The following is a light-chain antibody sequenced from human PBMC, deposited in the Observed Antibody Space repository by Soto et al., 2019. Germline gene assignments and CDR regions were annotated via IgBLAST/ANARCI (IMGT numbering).Light chain of an antibody. Sequence: QSALTQPASVSGSPGQSITISCTGTSSDVGGYNSVSWYQQHPGKAPKLMIYDVSNRPSGVPNRFSGSKSGNTASLTISGLQAEDESDYYCSSYTSSSTQVFGTGTKLTVL. CDR2: DVS. V-gene: IGLV2-14*01. CDR3: SSYTSSSTQV. J-gene: IGLJ1*01. CDR1: SSDVGGYNS.